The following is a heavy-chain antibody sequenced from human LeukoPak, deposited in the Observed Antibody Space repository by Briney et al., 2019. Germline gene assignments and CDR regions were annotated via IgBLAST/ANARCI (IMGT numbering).Heavy chain of an antibody. Sequence: SETLSLTCTVSGVSISSSNSYWGWIRQPPGKGLEWIGSIYYSGNTYYNASLKSQVSISIDTSKNQFSLRLTSVTAADTAVYYCARHGYSSGWSGSIDAFDIWGQGAMVTVSS. CDR3: ARHGYSSGWSGSIDAFDI. CDR1: GVSISSSNSY. V-gene: IGHV4-39*01. CDR2: IYYSGNT. J-gene: IGHJ3*02. D-gene: IGHD6-19*01.